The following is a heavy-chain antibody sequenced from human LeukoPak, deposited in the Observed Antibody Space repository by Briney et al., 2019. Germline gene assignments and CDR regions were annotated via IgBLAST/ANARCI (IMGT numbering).Heavy chain of an antibody. Sequence: GGSLRLSCAASGFTFSRYWMSWVRQTPRKGLEWVANINQDGSKTYYVDSVKDRFTISRDSAKNSLYLQMNSLRAEDTAVYYCARDKGDYDTSGSLFVFGGQGTLVTVSS. CDR2: INQDGSKT. V-gene: IGHV3-7*03. D-gene: IGHD3-22*01. CDR1: GFTFSRYW. J-gene: IGHJ4*02. CDR3: ARDKGDYDTSGSLFVF.